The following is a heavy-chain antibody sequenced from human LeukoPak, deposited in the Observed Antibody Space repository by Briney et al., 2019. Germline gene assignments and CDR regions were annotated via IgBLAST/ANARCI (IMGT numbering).Heavy chain of an antibody. D-gene: IGHD6-19*01. CDR3: ARERGGESSGWPYYFDY. CDR1: GGTFSSYA. CDR2: IIPIFGTA. Sequence: SVKVSCKASGGTFSSYAISWVRQAPGQGLEWMGRIIPIFGTANYARKFQGRVTVTTDESTSTAYMELSSLRSEDTAVYYCARERGGESSGWPYYFDYWGQGTLVTVST. J-gene: IGHJ4*02. V-gene: IGHV1-69*05.